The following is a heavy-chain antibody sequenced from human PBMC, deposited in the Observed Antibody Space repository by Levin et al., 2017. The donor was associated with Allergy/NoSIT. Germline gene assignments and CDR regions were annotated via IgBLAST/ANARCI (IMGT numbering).Heavy chain of an antibody. CDR3: ASRLDTPLVPLYYFDY. CDR1: GGSVTSSSYY. Sequence: SQTLSLTCTVSGGSVTSSSYYWGWIRQPPGKGLEWIGTIYYTGSTYFNPFLKSRVTISVDTSKNQFSLKLSSVTAADTPVYYCASRLDTPLVPLYYFDYWGQGTLGTV. V-gene: IGHV4-39*01. CDR2: IYYTGST. J-gene: IGHJ4*02. D-gene: IGHD5-18*01.